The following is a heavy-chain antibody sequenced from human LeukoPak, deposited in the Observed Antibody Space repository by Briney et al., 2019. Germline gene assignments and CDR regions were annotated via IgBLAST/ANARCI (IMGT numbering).Heavy chain of an antibody. CDR3: ARDPGGSIAAAGTIFDY. Sequence: SCKASGYTFTSYGISWVRQAPGKGLEWVAVISYDGSNKYYADSVKGRFTISRDNSKNTLYLQMNSLRAEDTAVYYCARDPGGSIAAAGTIFDYWGQGTLVTVSS. D-gene: IGHD6-13*01. CDR2: ISYDGSNK. CDR1: GYTFTSYG. J-gene: IGHJ4*02. V-gene: IGHV3-30-3*01.